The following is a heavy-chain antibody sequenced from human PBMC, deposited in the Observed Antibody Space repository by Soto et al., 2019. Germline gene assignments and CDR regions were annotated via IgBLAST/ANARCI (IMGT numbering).Heavy chain of an antibody. CDR3: ARTDNPSFHFDY. CDR2: IYPRDSDT. CDR1: GYRFTTFW. V-gene: IGHV5-51*01. Sequence: GEALKFSRDACGYRFTTFWSCWVRQMPGKGPEWVGLIYPRDSDTRYSPSFQGQVTISVDKSINTAYLRWSSLKASDSAIYYCARTDNPSFHFDYWGQGTPVTVSS. J-gene: IGHJ4*02. D-gene: IGHD1-1*01.